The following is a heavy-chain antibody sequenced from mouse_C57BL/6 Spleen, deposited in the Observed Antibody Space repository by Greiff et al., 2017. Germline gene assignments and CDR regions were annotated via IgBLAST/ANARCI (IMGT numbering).Heavy chain of an antibody. D-gene: IGHD1-1*01. Sequence: QLVESGPELVKPGASVKISCKASGYSFTDYNMNWVKQSNGKSLEWIGVINPNYGTTSYNQKFKGKATLTVDQSSSTAYMQLNSLTSEDSAVYYCARTDYYGSSYEFAYWGQGTLVTVSA. J-gene: IGHJ3*01. CDR2: INPNYGTT. V-gene: IGHV1-39*01. CDR1: GYSFTDYN. CDR3: ARTDYYGSSYEFAY.